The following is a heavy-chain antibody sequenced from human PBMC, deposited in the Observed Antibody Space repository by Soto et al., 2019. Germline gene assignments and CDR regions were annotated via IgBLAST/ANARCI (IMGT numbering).Heavy chain of an antibody. CDR1: GFTFSTYA. Sequence: EVQLLDSGGGLVQPGGSLRLSCAASGFTFSTYAMSWVRQAPGKGLEWVSTITGSGSSTYYADSVKGRFTISRDNSKNTLSLQMNSRRAEATAMDYCVKDLYGDYGGVDYWAQGTLVTVSS. CDR2: ITGSGSST. D-gene: IGHD4-17*01. V-gene: IGHV3-23*01. CDR3: VKDLYGDYGGVDY. J-gene: IGHJ4*02.